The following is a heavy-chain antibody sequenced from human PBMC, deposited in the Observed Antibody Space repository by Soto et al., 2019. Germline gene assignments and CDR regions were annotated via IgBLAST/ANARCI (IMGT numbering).Heavy chain of an antibody. V-gene: IGHV1-18*04. CDR2: ISAYRGDT. Sequence: QVQLVQSGAEVKKPGASVKVSCKASGYTFTSYGMSWVRQAPGQGLEWMGWISAYRGDTNYAQQFQDRVTVTADTTTNTDYMELTSMRSDDTAVYYCARELRGYQLLSSPLDCWGQGTLVTVSS. CDR1: GYTFTSYG. D-gene: IGHD2-2*01. CDR3: ARELRGYQLLSSPLDC. J-gene: IGHJ4*02.